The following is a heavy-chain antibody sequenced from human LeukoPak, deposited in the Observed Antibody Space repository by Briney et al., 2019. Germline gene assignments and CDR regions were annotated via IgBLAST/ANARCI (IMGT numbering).Heavy chain of an antibody. Sequence: GGSLRLSCATSGFTFTDYYMSWIRQAPGKGLEWVSYISISGTTINYADSVVGRFTLSRDNAKSSLYLQMNSLRAEDTALYYCVRGQARAWGLDYWGQGTLVTVSS. CDR3: VRGQARAWGLDY. CDR2: ISISGTTI. CDR1: GFTFTDYY. J-gene: IGHJ4*02. V-gene: IGHV3-11*04. D-gene: IGHD3-16*01.